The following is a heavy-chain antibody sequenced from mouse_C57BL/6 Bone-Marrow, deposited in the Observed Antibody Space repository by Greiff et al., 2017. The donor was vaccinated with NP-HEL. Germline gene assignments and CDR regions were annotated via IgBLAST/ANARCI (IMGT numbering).Heavy chain of an antibody. CDR3: ASRITTVVEDAMDY. V-gene: IGHV2-9*01. D-gene: IGHD1-1*01. CDR1: GFSLTSYG. J-gene: IGHJ4*01. CDR2: IWGGGST. Sequence: VMLVESGPGLVAPSQSLSITCTVSGFSLTSYGVDWVRQPPGKGLEWLGVIWGGGSTNYNSALMSRLSISKDNSKSQVFLKMNSLQTDDTAMYYCASRITTVVEDAMDYWGQGTSVTVSS.